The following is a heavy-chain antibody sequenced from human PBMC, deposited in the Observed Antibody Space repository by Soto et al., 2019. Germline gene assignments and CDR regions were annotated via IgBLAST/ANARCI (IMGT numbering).Heavy chain of an antibody. V-gene: IGHV3-23*01. CDR2: ISGSGGST. Sequence: GGSLRLSCAASGFTFSSYAMSWVRQAPGKGLEWVSAISGSGGSTYYADSVKGRFTISRDNSKNTLYLQMNSLRAEDTAVYYCAKVPPPARPILVYGELNYFDYWGQGTLVTVSS. D-gene: IGHD4-17*01. J-gene: IGHJ4*02. CDR3: AKVPPPARPILVYGELNYFDY. CDR1: GFTFSSYA.